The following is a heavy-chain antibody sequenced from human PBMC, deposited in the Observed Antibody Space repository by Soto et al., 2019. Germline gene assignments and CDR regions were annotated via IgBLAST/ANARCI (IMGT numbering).Heavy chain of an antibody. V-gene: IGHV3-15*07. CDR3: TTDAEWLLGPYYFDY. CDR2: IKSKTDGGTT. Sequence: GGSLRLSCAASGFTFSNAWMNWVRQAPGKGLEWVGRIKSKTDGGTTDYAAPVKGRFTISRDDSKNTLYLQMNSLKTEDTAVYYCTTDAEWLLGPYYFDYWGQGTLVTVSS. J-gene: IGHJ4*02. CDR1: GFTFSNAW. D-gene: IGHD5-18*01.